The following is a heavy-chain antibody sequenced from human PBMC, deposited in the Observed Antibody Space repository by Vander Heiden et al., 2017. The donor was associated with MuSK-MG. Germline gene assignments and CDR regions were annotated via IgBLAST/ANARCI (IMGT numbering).Heavy chain of an antibody. Sequence: QVQLVESGGGVVQPGRSLRLSCAASGFTSSNYGMPWVRQAPGKGLEWVAVISYDGSNKYYADSVKGRFTISRDNSKNTLYLQMNSLRAEDTAVYYCAKEDSVGFGFDYWGQGTLVTVSS. J-gene: IGHJ4*02. CDR2: ISYDGSNK. CDR1: GFTSSNYG. V-gene: IGHV3-30*18. D-gene: IGHD1-26*01. CDR3: AKEDSVGFGFDY.